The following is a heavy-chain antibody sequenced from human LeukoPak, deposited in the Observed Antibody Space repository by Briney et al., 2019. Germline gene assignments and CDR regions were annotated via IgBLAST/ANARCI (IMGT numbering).Heavy chain of an antibody. Sequence: GGSLRLSCAASGFTFSRYSMNWVRQAPGKGLEWVSSISSSSSYIYYADSVKGRFTISRDNAKNSLYLQMNSPRAEDTAVYYCARDLSSVYATNWFGPWGQGTLVTVSS. CDR1: GFTFSRYS. CDR2: ISSSSSYI. V-gene: IGHV3-21*01. J-gene: IGHJ5*02. D-gene: IGHD2-8*01. CDR3: ARDLSSVYATNWFGP.